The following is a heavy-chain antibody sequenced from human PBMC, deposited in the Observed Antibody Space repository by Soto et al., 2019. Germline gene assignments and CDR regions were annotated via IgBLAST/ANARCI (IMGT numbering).Heavy chain of an antibody. D-gene: IGHD2-15*01. CDR3: AKDSGWVVAATSAFDI. V-gene: IGHV3-9*01. J-gene: IGHJ3*02. CDR1: GFTFDDYA. CDR2: ISWNSGSI. Sequence: EVQLVESGGGLVQPGRSLRLSCAASGFTFDDYAMHWVRQAPGKGLEWVSGISWNSGSIGYADSVKGRFTISRDNAKNSLYLQMNSLRAEDTALYYCAKDSGWVVAATSAFDIWGQGTMVTVSS.